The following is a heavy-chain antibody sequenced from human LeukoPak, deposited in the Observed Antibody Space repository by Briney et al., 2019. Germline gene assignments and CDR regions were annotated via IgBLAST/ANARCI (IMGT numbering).Heavy chain of an antibody. CDR3: AKGGRGNGEVY. V-gene: IGHV3-7*01. Sequence: GGSLRLSCAVSGFSFSSYWMNWVRQAPGKGLEWVANIKQDGSEKNYVDSVKGRFTISRDDAKSSLFLQMNDLRAEDTAVYYCAKGGRGNGEVYWGQGTLVTVSS. CDR2: IKQDGSEK. J-gene: IGHJ4*02. CDR1: GFSFSSYW. D-gene: IGHD2-8*01.